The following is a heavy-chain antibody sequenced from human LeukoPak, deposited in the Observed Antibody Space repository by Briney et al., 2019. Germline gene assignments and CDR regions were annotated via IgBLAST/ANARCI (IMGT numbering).Heavy chain of an antibody. CDR2: IYYSGST. J-gene: IGHJ4*02. CDR1: GGSISSYY. D-gene: IGHD3-10*01. CDR3: ARDSKGYYGSGSYTYFDY. V-gene: IGHV4-59*01. Sequence: TTSETLSLTCTVSGGSISSYYWSWIRQPPGKGLEWIGYIYYSGSTNYNPSLKSRVTISVDTSKNQFSLKLSSVTAADTAVYYCARDSKGYYGSGSYTYFDYWGQGTLVTVSS.